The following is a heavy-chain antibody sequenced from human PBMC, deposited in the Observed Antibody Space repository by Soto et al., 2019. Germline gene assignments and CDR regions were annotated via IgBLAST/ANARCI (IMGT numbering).Heavy chain of an antibody. CDR3: ARAFCSTITCYGWFDP. CDR2: INPNSGGT. V-gene: IGHV1-2*02. J-gene: IGHJ5*02. Sequence: ASVKVSCKASGYAFIGYYIHWGRQAPGQGLEWKGWINPNSGGTNYAQKFQGRVTMTRDTSISTVSMDLSSLRSDDTAVYYCARAFCSTITCYGWFDPWGQGTLVTVSS. CDR1: GYAFIGYY. D-gene: IGHD2-2*01.